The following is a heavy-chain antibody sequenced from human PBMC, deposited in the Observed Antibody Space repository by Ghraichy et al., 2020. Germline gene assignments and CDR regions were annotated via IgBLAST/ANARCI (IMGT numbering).Heavy chain of an antibody. Sequence: GGSLRLSCAASGFTFSSYALSWVRQAPGKGLEWVSGISGSGGSPYYADSVKGRFTISRDNSNNTLYLQMNSLRAEDTAVYYCAKGGYYVSLQLDYWGQGTLVTVSS. CDR3: AKGGYYVSLQLDY. V-gene: IGHV3-23*01. J-gene: IGHJ4*02. D-gene: IGHD3-10*02. CDR1: GFTFSSYA. CDR2: ISGSGGSP.